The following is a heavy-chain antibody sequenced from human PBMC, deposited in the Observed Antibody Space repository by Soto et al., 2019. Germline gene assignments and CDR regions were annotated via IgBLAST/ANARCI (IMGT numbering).Heavy chain of an antibody. D-gene: IGHD2-21*02. V-gene: IGHV4-59*01. CDR3: ARDRYGGNSDYYYGMDV. Sequence: PSETLSLTCTVSGGSISSYYWSWIRQPPGKGLEWIGYIYCSGSTNYNPSLKSRVTISVDTSKNQFSLKLSSVTAADTAVYYCARDRYGGNSDYYYGMDVWGQGTTVTVSS. J-gene: IGHJ6*02. CDR1: GGSISSYY. CDR2: IYCSGST.